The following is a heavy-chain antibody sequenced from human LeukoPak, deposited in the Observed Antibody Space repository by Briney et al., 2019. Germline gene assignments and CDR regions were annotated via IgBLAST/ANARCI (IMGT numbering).Heavy chain of an antibody. CDR3: ARDHYDSSGYYYVGWFDP. CDR2: VYHSGST. D-gene: IGHD3-22*01. Sequence: SETLSLTCAVSGGSISSSNWWSWVRQPPGKGLEWIGEVYHSGSTYYNPSLKSRVTISVDTSKNQFSLKLSSVTAADTAVYYCARDHYDSSGYYYVGWFDPWGQGTLVTVSS. V-gene: IGHV4-4*02. J-gene: IGHJ5*02. CDR1: GGSISSSNW.